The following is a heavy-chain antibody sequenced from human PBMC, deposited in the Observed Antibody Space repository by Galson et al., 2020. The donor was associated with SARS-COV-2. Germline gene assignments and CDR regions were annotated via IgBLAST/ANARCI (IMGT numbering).Heavy chain of an antibody. CDR3: ASAYSGSYVGYFDY. Sequence: GESLKISCAASGFTFRSYAMHWVRQAPGKGLEWVAVISYDGSNKYYADSVKGRFTISRDNSKNTLYLQMNSLRAEDTAVSYCASAYSGSYVGYFDYWGQGTLVTVSS. J-gene: IGHJ4*02. CDR2: ISYDGSNK. V-gene: IGHV3-30*04. D-gene: IGHD1-26*01. CDR1: GFTFRSYA.